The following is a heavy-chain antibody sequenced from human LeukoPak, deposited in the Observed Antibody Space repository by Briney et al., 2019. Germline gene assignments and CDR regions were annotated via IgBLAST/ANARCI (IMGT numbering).Heavy chain of an antibody. CDR3: ANLWFGENDY. D-gene: IGHD3-10*01. CDR2: ISYDASNK. Sequence: GGSLRLSCAASGFTFSSSGMHWVRQAPGQGLEWVVVISYDASNKYYADSVKGRFTISRDNSKNTLYLQMNSLSAEDTAMYYCANLWFGENDYWGQGTLVTVSS. J-gene: IGHJ4*02. CDR1: GFTFSSSG. V-gene: IGHV3-30*18.